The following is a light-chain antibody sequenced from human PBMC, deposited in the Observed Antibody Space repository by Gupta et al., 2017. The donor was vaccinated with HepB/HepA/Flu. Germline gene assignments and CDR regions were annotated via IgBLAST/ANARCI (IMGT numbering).Light chain of an antibody. Sequence: QSVLTQPPSVSAAPGQKVTISCSGNSSNIGNHYVSWYPLPRTAPKVLISDNNKRPSGIPDRFSGSKSGTSATLGITGLQTGDEADYYCGTWDTSLSAGVFGGGTKLTVV. CDR3: GTWDTSLSAGV. V-gene: IGLV1-51*01. J-gene: IGLJ3*02. CDR1: SSNIGNHY. CDR2: DNN.